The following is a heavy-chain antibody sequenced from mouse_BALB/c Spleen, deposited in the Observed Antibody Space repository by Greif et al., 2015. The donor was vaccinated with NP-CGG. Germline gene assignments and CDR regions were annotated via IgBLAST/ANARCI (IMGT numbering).Heavy chain of an antibody. D-gene: IGHD2-13*01. J-gene: IGHJ4*01. CDR1: GFTFSSYA. CDR2: ISSGGSYT. Sequence: EVQLVESGGGLVKPGGSLKLSCAASGFTFSSYAMSWVRQTPEKRLEWVATISSGGSYTYYPDSVKGRFTISRDNAKNTLYLQMSSLRSEDTAMYYCARDDWFYYYAMDYWGQGTSVTVSS. V-gene: IGHV5-9-3*01. CDR3: ARDDWFYYYAMDY.